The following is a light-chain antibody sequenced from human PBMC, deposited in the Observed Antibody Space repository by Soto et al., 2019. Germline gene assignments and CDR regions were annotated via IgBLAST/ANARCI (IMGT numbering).Light chain of an antibody. CDR3: QQYNNWPVT. V-gene: IGKV3-15*01. J-gene: IGKJ1*01. Sequence: EIVMTQSPATLSVSPGERATLSCRASQSVSSNLAWYQQKPGQAPRLLIYGASTRATASPARFSGSGSGTEFTLTISSLQSEDFAVYYCQQYNNWPVTFGQGTKVEI. CDR1: QSVSSN. CDR2: GAS.